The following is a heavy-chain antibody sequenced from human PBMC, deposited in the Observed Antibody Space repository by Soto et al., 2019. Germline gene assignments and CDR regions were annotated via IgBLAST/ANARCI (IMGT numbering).Heavy chain of an antibody. V-gene: IGHV3-21*01. CDR3: TSGYCTTTTCYHFHY. J-gene: IGHJ4*02. D-gene: IGHD2-2*01. Sequence: PGGSLRLSCEASGFTFSTYGLNWVRQAPGKGLEWVSSISSSSSYISYSDSVKGRFTISRDNAKSSLYVQMNSLRAEDTAVYYCTSGYCTTTTCYHFHYWGQGTLVTVSS. CDR2: ISSSSSYI. CDR1: GFTFSTYG.